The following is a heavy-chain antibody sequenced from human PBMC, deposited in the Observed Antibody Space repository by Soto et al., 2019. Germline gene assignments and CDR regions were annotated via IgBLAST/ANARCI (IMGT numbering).Heavy chain of an antibody. D-gene: IGHD3-10*01. CDR3: TRRLKVGAKDAFDI. Sequence: GGSLRLSCAASGFTFSSYAMSWVRQAPGKGLEWVSVINDDPSDTTYADSVKGRFTISRDNAKNTLYLQMNSLRAADTAVHCCTRRLKVGAKDAFDIWGQGAMVTVS. V-gene: IGHV3-74*01. J-gene: IGHJ3*02. CDR1: GFTFSSYA. CDR2: INDDPSDT.